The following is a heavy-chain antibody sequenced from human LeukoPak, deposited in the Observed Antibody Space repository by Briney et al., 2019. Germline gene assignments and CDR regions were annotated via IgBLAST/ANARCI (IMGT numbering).Heavy chain of an antibody. CDR3: ARHVTVTTWVESNWFDP. CDR2: ISDIGSI. D-gene: IGHD4-17*01. J-gene: IGHJ5*02. V-gene: IGHV4-59*08. CDR1: GGSISSYY. Sequence: SETLSLTCTVSGGSISSYYWSWIRQPPGKGLEWIAYISDIGSINYNPSLKSRVTISLDTSKNQFSLKLSPVTAADTAVYYCARHVTVTTWVESNWFDPWGQGTLVTVSS.